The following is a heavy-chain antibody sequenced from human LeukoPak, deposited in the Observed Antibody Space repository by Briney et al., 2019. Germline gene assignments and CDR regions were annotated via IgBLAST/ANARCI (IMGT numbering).Heavy chain of an antibody. CDR2: IIPIFGTA. J-gene: IGHJ4*02. Sequence: SVKVSCKASGGTFSSYAISWVRQAPGQGLEWMGGIIPIFGTANYAQKFQGRVTITADKSTSTAYMELSSLRSEDTAVYYCASAYSSGLGEFDYWGQGTLVTASS. V-gene: IGHV1-69*06. CDR1: GGTFSSYA. CDR3: ASAYSSGLGEFDY. D-gene: IGHD6-19*01.